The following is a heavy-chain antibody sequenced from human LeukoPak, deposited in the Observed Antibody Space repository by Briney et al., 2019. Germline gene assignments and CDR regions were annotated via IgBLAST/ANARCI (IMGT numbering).Heavy chain of an antibody. CDR2: IYSGGST. CDR1: GFTVSSNY. CDR3: AKGAQGITGNFDY. Sequence: GGSLRLSCAASGFTVSSNYMSWVRQAPGKGLEWVSVIYSGGSTYYADSVKGRFTIPRHNSKNTLYLQMNSLRAEDTAVYYCAKGAQGITGNFDYWGQGTLVTVSS. V-gene: IGHV3-53*01. D-gene: IGHD1-20*01. J-gene: IGHJ4*02.